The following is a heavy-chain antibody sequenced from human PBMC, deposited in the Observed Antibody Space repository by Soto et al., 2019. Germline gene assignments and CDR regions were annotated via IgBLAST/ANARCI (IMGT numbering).Heavy chain of an antibody. CDR3: AKVSGYCSGGSCYLGPYYYYYYMDV. CDR1: GFTFSSYA. D-gene: IGHD2-15*01. V-gene: IGHV3-23*01. Sequence: GGSLRLSCAASGFTFSSYAMSWVRQAPGKGLEWVSAISGSGGSTYYADSVKGRFTISRDNSKNTLYLQMNSLRAEDTAVYYCAKVSGYCSGGSCYLGPYYYYYYMDVWGKGTTVTVSS. J-gene: IGHJ6*03. CDR2: ISGSGGST.